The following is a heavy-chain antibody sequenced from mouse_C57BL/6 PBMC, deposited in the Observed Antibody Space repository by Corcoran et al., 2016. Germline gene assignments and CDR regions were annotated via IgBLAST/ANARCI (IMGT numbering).Heavy chain of an antibody. CDR1: GYTFTDYN. D-gene: IGHD6-1*01. J-gene: IGHJ2*01. V-gene: IGHV1-22*01. Sequence: VQLPQSGPELVKPGASGKMSCTASGYTFTDYNMHWVKQSHGKSLEWIGYINPNNGGTSYNQKFKGKATLTVNKSSSTAYMELRSLTSEDSAVYYCARPSDASYFDYWGQGTTLTVSS. CDR3: ARPSDASYFDY. CDR2: INPNNGGT.